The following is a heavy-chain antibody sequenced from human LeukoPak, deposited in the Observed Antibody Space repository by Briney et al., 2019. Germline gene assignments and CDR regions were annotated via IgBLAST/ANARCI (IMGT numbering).Heavy chain of an antibody. V-gene: IGHV3-30-3*01. J-gene: IGHJ4*02. CDR1: GFTFSSYA. Sequence: GGSLRLSCAASGFTFSSYAMHWVRQAPGKGLEWVAVISYDGSNKYYADSVKGRFTISRDNSKNTLYLQMNSLRAEDTAVYYCARDKERWFGELLFTFDYWGQGTLVTVSS. D-gene: IGHD3-10*01. CDR2: ISYDGSNK. CDR3: ARDKERWFGELLFTFDY.